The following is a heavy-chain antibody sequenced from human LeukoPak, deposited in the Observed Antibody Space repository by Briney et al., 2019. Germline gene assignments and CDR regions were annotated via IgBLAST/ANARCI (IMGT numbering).Heavy chain of an antibody. D-gene: IGHD3-10*01. CDR1: GGSISSSSYY. Sequence: SEALSLTCTVSGGSISSSSYYWGWIRQPPGKGLEWIGSIYYSGSTYYNPSLKSRVTISVDTSKNQFSLKLSSVTAADTAVYYCARVIGSGSYHFDYWGQGTLVTVSS. J-gene: IGHJ4*02. CDR2: IYYSGST. CDR3: ARVIGSGSYHFDY. V-gene: IGHV4-39*01.